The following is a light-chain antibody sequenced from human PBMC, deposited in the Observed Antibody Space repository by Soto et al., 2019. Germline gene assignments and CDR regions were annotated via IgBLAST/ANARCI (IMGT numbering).Light chain of an antibody. Sequence: QSALTQPASVSGSPGQSITISCTGTSNDVGGYNYVSWYQQHPGKAPELMIYEVTNRPSGVSNRFSASKSGNTASLTISGLQADDEADYYCSSFASGSTLVLFGGGTKLTVL. CDR2: EVT. V-gene: IGLV2-14*01. J-gene: IGLJ2*01. CDR3: SSFASGSTLVL. CDR1: SNDVGGYNY.